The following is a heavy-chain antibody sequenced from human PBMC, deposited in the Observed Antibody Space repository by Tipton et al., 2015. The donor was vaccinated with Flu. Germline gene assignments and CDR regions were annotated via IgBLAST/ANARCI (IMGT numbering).Heavy chain of an antibody. CDR2: IYQSGST. CDR3: ARGGVVSPYGSESYREYFQH. Sequence: TLSLTCAVSGGSISSGGYSWSWIRQPPGKGLEWIGYIYQSGSTYYNPSLRSRVTISVDRSKNQFSLKLSSVTAADSAVYYCARGGVVSPYGSESYREYFQHWGQGTLVSISS. CDR1: GGSISSGGYS. J-gene: IGHJ1*01. V-gene: IGHV4-30-2*01. D-gene: IGHD3-10*01.